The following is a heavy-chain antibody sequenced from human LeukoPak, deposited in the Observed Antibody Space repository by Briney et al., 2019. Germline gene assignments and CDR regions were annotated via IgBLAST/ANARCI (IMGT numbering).Heavy chain of an antibody. CDR1: GSTVSNNY. J-gene: IGHJ5*02. Sequence: GGSLRLSRADSGSTVSNNYMSWVRRAAGKGLEWVALIYSAGGTYYADSVKGRFTISRDNSKNTLHLQMNSLRAEDTAVYYCVINSGELGAWGQGTLVTVSS. V-gene: IGHV3-53*01. CDR3: VINSGELGA. CDR2: IYSAGGT. D-gene: IGHD2-21*01.